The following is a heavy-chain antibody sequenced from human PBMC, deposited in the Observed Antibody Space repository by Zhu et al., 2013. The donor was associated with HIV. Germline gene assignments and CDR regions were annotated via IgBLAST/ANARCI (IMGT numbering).Heavy chain of an antibody. Sequence: QVQLVQSGAELKRPGASVKVSCKASGYVFTTYYIHWVRQAPGQGLEWMGGIIPVFGTGSSSQKFQGRVTISADKSTGTVYMDLSSLRSEDTAVYFCARTHFYGDSRGVWFDPWGQGTLVTVSS. CDR1: GYVFTTYY. CDR3: ARTHFYGDSRGVWFDP. CDR2: IIPVFGTG. J-gene: IGHJ5*02. V-gene: IGHV1-69*06. D-gene: IGHD4-17*01.